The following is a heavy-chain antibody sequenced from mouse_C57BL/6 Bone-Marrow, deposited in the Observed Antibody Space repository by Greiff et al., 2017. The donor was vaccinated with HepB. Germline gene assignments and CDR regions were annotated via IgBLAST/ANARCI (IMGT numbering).Heavy chain of an antibody. Sequence: VQLKESGGDLVKPGGSLKLSCAASGFTFSSYGMSWVRQTPDKRLEWVATISSGGSYTYYPDSVKGRFTISRDNAKNTLYLQMSRLKSEDTAMYYCARQDYGSEDAMDYWGQGTSVTVSS. CDR1: GFTFSSYG. CDR2: ISSGGSYT. D-gene: IGHD1-1*01. CDR3: ARQDYGSEDAMDY. V-gene: IGHV5-6*01. J-gene: IGHJ4*01.